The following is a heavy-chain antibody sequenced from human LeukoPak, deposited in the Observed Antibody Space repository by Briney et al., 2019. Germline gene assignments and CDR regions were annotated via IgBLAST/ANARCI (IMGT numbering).Heavy chain of an antibody. J-gene: IGHJ4*02. CDR2: IYYSGST. V-gene: IGHV4-59*01. Sequence: SETLSLTCTVSGGSISSYYWSWIRQPPGKGLEWIGYIYYSGSTNYNPSLKSRVTISVDTSKNQFSLKLSSVTAADTPVYYCASTYYYDSSGPFDYWGQGTLVTVSS. D-gene: IGHD3-22*01. CDR3: ASTYYYDSSGPFDY. CDR1: GGSISSYY.